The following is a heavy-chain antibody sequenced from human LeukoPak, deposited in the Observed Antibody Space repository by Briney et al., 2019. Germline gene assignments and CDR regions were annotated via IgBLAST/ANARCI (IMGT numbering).Heavy chain of an antibody. J-gene: IGHJ5*02. Sequence: SQTLSLTCTVSGGSISSGDYYWSWIRQPPGKGLEWIGYIYYSGSTYYNPSLKSRVTTSVDTSKNQFSLKLSSVTAADTAVYYCARDGAYDFYGFDPWGQGTLVTVSS. CDR3: ARDGAYDFYGFDP. CDR1: GGSISSGDYY. V-gene: IGHV4-30-4*01. D-gene: IGHD3-3*01. CDR2: IYYSGST.